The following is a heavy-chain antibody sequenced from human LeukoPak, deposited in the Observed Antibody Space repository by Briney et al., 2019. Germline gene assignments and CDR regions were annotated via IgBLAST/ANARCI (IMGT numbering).Heavy chain of an antibody. CDR1: GGSISSSSYY. CDR3: ATRKLGNDY. CDR2: IYYTET. Sequence: SETLSLTCTVSGGSISSSSYYWSWIRQSPGKGLEWIGYIYYTETSYNPSLKSRVTISADTSKNQFSLKLYSVTAADTAVYYCATRKLGNDYWGQGTLVTVSS. D-gene: IGHD7-27*01. J-gene: IGHJ4*02. V-gene: IGHV4-61*01.